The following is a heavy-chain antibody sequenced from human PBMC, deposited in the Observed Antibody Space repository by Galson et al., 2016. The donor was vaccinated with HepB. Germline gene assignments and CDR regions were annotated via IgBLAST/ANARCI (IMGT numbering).Heavy chain of an antibody. CDR1: NDSISATSYY. Sequence: SETLSLTCTVSNDSISATSYYWGWIRQPPGKGLEWIGNVFYSRTTYYNPSLKGRVTISVDTSKNQFYLQLASVSAADTAIYYCARHEKLHYPFDPWGQGTLVIVSS. CDR2: VFYSRTT. J-gene: IGHJ5*02. D-gene: IGHD3-10*01. CDR3: ARHEKLHYPFDP. V-gene: IGHV4-39*01.